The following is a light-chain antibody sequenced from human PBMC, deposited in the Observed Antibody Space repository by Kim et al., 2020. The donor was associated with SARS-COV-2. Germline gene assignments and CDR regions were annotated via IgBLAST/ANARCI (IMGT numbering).Light chain of an antibody. CDR1: ELGDKY. V-gene: IGLV3-1*01. CDR3: QAWDSSTWV. Sequence: SYELTQPPSVSVSPGQTASITCSGDELGDKYACWYQQKPGQSPVLVIYQDSKRPSGIPERFSGSNSGNTATLTISGTQAMDEADYYCQAWDSSTWVFGGG. J-gene: IGLJ3*02. CDR2: QDS.